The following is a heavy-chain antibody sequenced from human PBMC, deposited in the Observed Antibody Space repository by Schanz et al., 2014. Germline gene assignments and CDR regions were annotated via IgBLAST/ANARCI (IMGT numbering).Heavy chain of an antibody. J-gene: IGHJ4*02. V-gene: IGHV1-2*06. D-gene: IGHD3-22*01. CDR3: ARSMIEVAAFDY. Sequence: QVQLVQSGAEVKKPGASVKVSCKASGYTFTGYYMHWVRQAPGQGLQWMGRINPNSGDTDYAHNFHGRVTMTRDTSISTAYMELGMLSSDDTAVYYGARSMIEVAAFDYWGQGTLVTVSS. CDR1: GYTFTGYY. CDR2: INPNSGDT.